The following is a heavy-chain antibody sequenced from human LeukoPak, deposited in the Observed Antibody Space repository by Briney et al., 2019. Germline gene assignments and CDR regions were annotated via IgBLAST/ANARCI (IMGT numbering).Heavy chain of an antibody. D-gene: IGHD3-9*01. Sequence: SETLSLTCAVSGYSISSGYYWGWIQQPPGKGLEWIGSIYHSGSTYYNPSLKSRVTISVDTSKNQFSLKLSSVTAADTAVYYCARESSYYDILTGYRYFDYWGQGTLVTVSS. CDR1: GYSISSGYY. CDR2: IYHSGST. V-gene: IGHV4-38-2*02. J-gene: IGHJ4*02. CDR3: ARESSYYDILTGYRYFDY.